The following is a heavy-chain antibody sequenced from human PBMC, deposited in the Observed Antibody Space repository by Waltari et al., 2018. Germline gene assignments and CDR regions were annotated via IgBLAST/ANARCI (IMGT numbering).Heavy chain of an antibody. CDR2: IYHSGST. CDR1: GYSISSGYY. J-gene: IGHJ4*02. D-gene: IGHD3-22*01. CDR3: ARHYENPYYFDY. V-gene: IGHV4-38-2*01. Sequence: QVQLQESGPGLVKPSETLSLTCAVSGYSISSGYYWGWTRQPPGKGLEWIGSIYHSGSTYYNPSLKSRVTISVDTSKNQFSLKLSSVTAADTAVYYCARHYENPYYFDYWGQGTLVTVSS.